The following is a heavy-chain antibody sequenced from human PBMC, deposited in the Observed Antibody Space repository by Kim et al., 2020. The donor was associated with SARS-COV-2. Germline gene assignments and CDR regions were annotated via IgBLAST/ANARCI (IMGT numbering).Heavy chain of an antibody. Sequence: ASVKVSCKASGYTFTSYYMHWVRQAPGQGLEWMGIINPSGGSTSYAQKFQGRVTMTRDTSTSTVYMELSSLRSEDTAVYYCARVRQWLGGYYYYGMDVWGQGTTVTVSS. CDR3: ARVRQWLGGYYYYGMDV. V-gene: IGHV1-46*01. CDR1: GYTFTSYY. D-gene: IGHD6-19*01. CDR2: INPSGGST. J-gene: IGHJ6*02.